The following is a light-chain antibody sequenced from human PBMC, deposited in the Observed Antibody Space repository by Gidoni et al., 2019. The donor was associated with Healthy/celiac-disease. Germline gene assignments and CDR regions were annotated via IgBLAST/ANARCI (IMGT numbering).Light chain of an antibody. Sequence: DIQMTQSPSSLSASVGDRVTITCRASQGISNYLAWYQQKTGKVPKLLIYAASTVQSGVPSRCGGSGAGTDFTLTISRLQPEDVANYYCQKYNSAPEFGQGTKVEIK. CDR3: QKYNSAPE. J-gene: IGKJ1*01. CDR2: AAS. CDR1: QGISNY. V-gene: IGKV1-27*01.